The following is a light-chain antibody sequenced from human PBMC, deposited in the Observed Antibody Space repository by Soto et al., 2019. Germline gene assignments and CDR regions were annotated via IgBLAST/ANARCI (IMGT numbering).Light chain of an antibody. V-gene: IGKV1-8*01. CDR2: DAD. CDR3: QQYHSYPLT. CDR1: QDISSH. Sequence: AIRMTQSPSSFSASTGDTVTITCRASQDISSHLAWYQQKPGKAPKFLMYDADTLQSGVPSRFSGSGSGTEFTLTISSLQSEDFATYYCQQYHSYPLTFGQGTKVEIK. J-gene: IGKJ1*01.